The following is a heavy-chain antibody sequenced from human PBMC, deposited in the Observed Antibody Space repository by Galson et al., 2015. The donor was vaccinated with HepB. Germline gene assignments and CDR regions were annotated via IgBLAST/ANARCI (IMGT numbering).Heavy chain of an antibody. V-gene: IGHV3-23*01. CDR2: ISGSGGST. CDR3: AKLKQQWLGSDY. Sequence: SLRLSCAASGFTFSSYAMSWVRQAPGKGLEWVSAISGSGGSTYYADSAKGRFTISRDNSKNTLYLQMNSLRAEDTAVYYCAKLKQQWLGSDYWGQGTLVTVSS. J-gene: IGHJ4*02. CDR1: GFTFSSYA. D-gene: IGHD6-19*01.